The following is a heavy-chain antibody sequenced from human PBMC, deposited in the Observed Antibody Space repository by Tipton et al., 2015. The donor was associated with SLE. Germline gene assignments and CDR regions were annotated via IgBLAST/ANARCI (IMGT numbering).Heavy chain of an antibody. D-gene: IGHD3-3*01. CDR2: IYYSGRT. V-gene: IGHV4-39*07. Sequence: TLSLTCTVSGGSISRSSYYWGWIRQPPGKGLEWIGSIYYSGRTNYNPSLKSRITMSLDASKNQFSLKLSSVTAADTAVYYCARDFWSGYGSFDSWGQGTLVTVSP. CDR3: ARDFWSGYGSFDS. CDR1: GGSISRSSYY. J-gene: IGHJ4*02.